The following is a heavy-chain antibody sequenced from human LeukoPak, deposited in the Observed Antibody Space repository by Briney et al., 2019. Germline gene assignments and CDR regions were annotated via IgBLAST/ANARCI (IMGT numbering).Heavy chain of an antibody. D-gene: IGHD5-24*01. Sequence: SETLSLTCTVSGGSISSYYWSWIRQPPGKGLEWIGYIYYSGSTNYNPSLKSRVTISVDTSKNQFSPKLSSVTAADTAVYYCARVMGDGYNLGRIDYWGQGTLVTVSS. J-gene: IGHJ4*02. CDR2: IYYSGST. V-gene: IGHV4-59*01. CDR3: ARVMGDGYNLGRIDY. CDR1: GGSISSYY.